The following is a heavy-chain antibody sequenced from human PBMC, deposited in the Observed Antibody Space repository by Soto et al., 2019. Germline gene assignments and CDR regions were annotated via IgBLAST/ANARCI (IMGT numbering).Heavy chain of an antibody. CDR1: GFTFSSYS. D-gene: IGHD6-13*01. J-gene: IGHJ4*02. V-gene: IGHV3-21*01. Sequence: GGSLRLSCAASGFTFSSYSINWVRQAPGKGLEWVSSISSSSSYIYYADSVKGRFTISRDNAKNSLYLQMNSLRAEDTAVYYCARDSSSLYYFDYWGQGTLVTVSS. CDR3: ARDSSSLYYFDY. CDR2: ISSSSSYI.